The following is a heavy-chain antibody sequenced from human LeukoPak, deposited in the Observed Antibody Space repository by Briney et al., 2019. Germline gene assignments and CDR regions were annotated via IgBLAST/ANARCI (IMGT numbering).Heavy chain of an antibody. D-gene: IGHD2-2*01. J-gene: IGHJ2*01. Sequence: SETLSLTCAVYGGSFSGYYWSWIRQPPGKGLEWIGEINHSGSTNYNPSLKSRVTISVDTSKNQFSLKLGSVTAADTAVYYCARGRGYCSSTSCYARYFDLWGRGTLVTVSS. CDR1: GGSFSGYY. CDR3: ARGRGYCSSTSCYARYFDL. CDR2: INHSGST. V-gene: IGHV4-34*01.